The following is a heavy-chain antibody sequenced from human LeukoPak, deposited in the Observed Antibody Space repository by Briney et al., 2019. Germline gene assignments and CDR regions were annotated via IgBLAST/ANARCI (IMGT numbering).Heavy chain of an antibody. V-gene: IGHV3-23*01. J-gene: IGHJ4*02. CDR1: GFTFSSYA. CDR2: ISGSGGST. CDR3: AKDTTYYYDSSGYYSTDYFDY. D-gene: IGHD3-22*01. Sequence: GGSLRLSCAASGFTFSSYAMSWVRQAPGKGLEWVSAISGSGGSTYYADSVKGRLTISRDNSKNTLYLQMNSLRAEDTAVYYCAKDTTYYYDSSGYYSTDYFDYWGQGTLVTVSS.